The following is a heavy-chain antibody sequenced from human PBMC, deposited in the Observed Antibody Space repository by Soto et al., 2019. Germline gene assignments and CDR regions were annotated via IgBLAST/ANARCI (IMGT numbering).Heavy chain of an antibody. J-gene: IGHJ4*02. CDR1: GGSISSGDYY. D-gene: IGHD6-13*01. Sequence: SSETLSLTCTVSGGSISSGDYYWSWIRQPPGKGLEWIGYIYYSGSTYYNPSLKSRVTISVDTSKNQFSLKLSSVTAADTAVYYCARLYIAAAGMSDYWGQGTLVPVSS. CDR3: ARLYIAAAGMSDY. CDR2: IYYSGST. V-gene: IGHV4-30-4*01.